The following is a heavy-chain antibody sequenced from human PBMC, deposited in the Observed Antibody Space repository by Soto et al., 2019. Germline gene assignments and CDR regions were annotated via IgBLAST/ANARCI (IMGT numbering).Heavy chain of an antibody. D-gene: IGHD7-27*01. V-gene: IGHV3-74*01. J-gene: IGHJ4*02. CDR2: FNSDGSST. CDR3: ARDETGAGDY. CDR1: GFTFSSYW. Sequence: EVQLVESGGGLVQPGGSLRLSCAASGFTFSSYWMHWVRQAPGKGLVWVSRFNSDGSSTSYADSVKGRFTISRDIAKNALYLYINSLRAEDTAVYYCARDETGAGDYWGQGTLVTVSS.